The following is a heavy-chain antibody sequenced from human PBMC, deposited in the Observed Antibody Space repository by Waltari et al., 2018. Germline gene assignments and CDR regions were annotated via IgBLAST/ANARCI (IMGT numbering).Heavy chain of an antibody. Sequence: EVQLVESGGGLVQPGRSLRLSCTASGFTLGDYAMSWVRQAPGKGLGWVGFIRSKAYGGTTEYAASVKGRFTISRDDSKSIAYLQMNSLKTEDTAVYYCTRDTSYSGYGYFDYWGQGTLVTVSS. CDR2: IRSKAYGGTT. D-gene: IGHD5-12*01. V-gene: IGHV3-49*04. CDR3: TRDTSYSGYGYFDY. CDR1: GFTLGDYA. J-gene: IGHJ4*02.